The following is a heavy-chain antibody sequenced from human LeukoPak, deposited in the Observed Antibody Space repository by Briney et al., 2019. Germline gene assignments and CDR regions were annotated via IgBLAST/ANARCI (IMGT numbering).Heavy chain of an antibody. CDR3: ARVGLLGYFDY. Sequence: SETLSLTCTVSGGSISNYYWNWIRQPPGKGLEWIGYISDSGSTNYNPSLESRVIISVDTSKSQFSLRLSSVTAADTAVYYCARVGLLGYFDYWAREPWSPSPQ. V-gene: IGHV4-59*01. CDR2: ISDSGST. CDR1: GGSISNYY. J-gene: IGHJ4*02. D-gene: IGHD2-21*01.